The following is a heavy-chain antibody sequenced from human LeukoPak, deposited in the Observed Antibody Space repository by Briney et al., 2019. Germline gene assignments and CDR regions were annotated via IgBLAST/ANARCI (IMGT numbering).Heavy chain of an antibody. Sequence: ASVKVPCKASGGTFSSYAISWVRQAPGQGLEWMGGIIPIFGTANYAQKFQGRVTITADESTSTAYMELSSLRSEDTAVYYCARADKSPLGYCTNGVCFDWFDPWGQGTLVTVSS. CDR3: ARADKSPLGYCTNGVCFDWFDP. CDR1: GGTFSSYA. V-gene: IGHV1-69*13. CDR2: IIPIFGTA. J-gene: IGHJ5*02. D-gene: IGHD2-8*01.